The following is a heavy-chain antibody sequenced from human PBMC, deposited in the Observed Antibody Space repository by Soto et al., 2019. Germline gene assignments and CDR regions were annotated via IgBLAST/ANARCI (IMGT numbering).Heavy chain of an antibody. CDR3: ARDASLYYYDSSGYYSPYDY. J-gene: IGHJ4*02. Sequence: GASVKVSCKASGYTFTSYGISWVRQAPGQGLEWMGWISAYNGNTNYAQKLQGRVTMTTDTSTSTAYMELRSLRSDDTAVYYCARDASLYYYDSSGYYSPYDYWGQGTLVTVSS. CDR2: ISAYNGNT. V-gene: IGHV1-18*01. D-gene: IGHD3-22*01. CDR1: GYTFTSYG.